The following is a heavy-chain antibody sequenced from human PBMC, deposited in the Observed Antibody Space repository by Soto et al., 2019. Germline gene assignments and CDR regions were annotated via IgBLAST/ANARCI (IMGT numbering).Heavy chain of an antibody. D-gene: IGHD3-3*01. CDR1: GFTFSSYG. CDR2: ISYDGSNK. J-gene: IGHJ4*02. CDR3: AKASTYYDFWSGYDY. V-gene: IGHV3-30*18. Sequence: QVQLVESGGGVVQPGRSLRLSCAASGFTFSSYGMHWVRQAPGKGLEWVAVISYDGSNKYYADSVKGRFTISRDNYKNTLYLQMNSLRAEDTAVYYCAKASTYYDFWSGYDYWGQGTLVTVSS.